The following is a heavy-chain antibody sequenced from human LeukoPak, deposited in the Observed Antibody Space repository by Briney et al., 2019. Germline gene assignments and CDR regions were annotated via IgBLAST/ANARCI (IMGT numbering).Heavy chain of an antibody. CDR1: GGSFSGYY. CDR3: ARGRSYYYDSSGYPKFDY. Sequence: SETLSLTCAVYGGSFSGYYWSWIRQPPGKGLEWIGEINHSGSTNYNPSLKSRVTISVDTSKNQFSLKLSSVTAADTAVYYCARGRSYYYDSSGYPKFDYWGQGTLVTVSS. CDR2: INHSGST. V-gene: IGHV4-34*01. D-gene: IGHD3-22*01. J-gene: IGHJ4*02.